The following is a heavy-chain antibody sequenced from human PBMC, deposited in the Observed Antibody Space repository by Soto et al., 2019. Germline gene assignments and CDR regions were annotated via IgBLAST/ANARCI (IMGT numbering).Heavy chain of an antibody. J-gene: IGHJ4*02. CDR2: INQDGSEK. Sequence: EVHLVESGGGLVQTGGSLRLSCAIFESTVSRDWMNWVRQAPGNGLEWVAHINQDGSEKYYVDSVKGRFTISRDNAKKSLYLQMNSLRPAYTAMYYCSGGVGDAFWGQGTLFTVSS. V-gene: IGHV3-7*04. D-gene: IGHD1-26*01. CDR1: ESTVSRDW. CDR3: SGGVGDAF.